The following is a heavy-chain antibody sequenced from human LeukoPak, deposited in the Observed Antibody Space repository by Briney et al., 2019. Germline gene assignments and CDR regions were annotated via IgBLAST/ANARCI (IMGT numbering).Heavy chain of an antibody. J-gene: IGHJ3*02. CDR1: GYTFTSYD. CDR2: MNPNSGNT. CDR3: ARAIVSSSWYSDAFDI. V-gene: IGHV1-8*01. D-gene: IGHD6-13*01. Sequence: ASVEVSCKASGYTFTSYDINWVRQATGQGLEWMGWMNPNSGNTGYAQKFQGRVTMTRNTSISTAYMELSSLRSEDTAVYYCARAIVSSSWYSDAFDIWGQGTMVTVSS.